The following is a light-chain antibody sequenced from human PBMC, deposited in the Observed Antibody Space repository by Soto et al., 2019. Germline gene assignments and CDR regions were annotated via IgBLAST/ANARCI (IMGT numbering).Light chain of an antibody. CDR3: QQYNSYSPYT. Sequence: DIQMTQSPSTLSASVGDRVTITCRASQTISSWLAWYQQRPGKAPKLLVYQASSLESGVPSRFSGGGSGTEFTLTISSLQPDDFATYYCQQYNSYSPYTCGQGPKLEIK. CDR1: QTISSW. CDR2: QAS. V-gene: IGKV1-5*03. J-gene: IGKJ2*01.